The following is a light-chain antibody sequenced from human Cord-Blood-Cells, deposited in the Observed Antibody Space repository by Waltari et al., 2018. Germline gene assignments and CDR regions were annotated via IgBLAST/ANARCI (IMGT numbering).Light chain of an antibody. J-gene: IGLJ2*01. CDR1: SSDVGGYNY. CDR2: DVS. Sequence: QSALTQPASVSGSPGQSITISCTGTSSDVGGYNYVSWYQQHPGKAPKRMIYDVSNRPSGVSNRFSGSKSGNTASLTISGLQAEDEADYYCSSYTSSSTPLVVFGGGTKLTVL. V-gene: IGLV2-14*01. CDR3: SSYTSSSTPLVV.